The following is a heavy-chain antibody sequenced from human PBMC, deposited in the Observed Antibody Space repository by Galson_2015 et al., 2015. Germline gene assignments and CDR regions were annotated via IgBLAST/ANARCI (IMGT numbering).Heavy chain of an antibody. D-gene: IGHD4-17*01. Sequence: SLRLSCAASGFTFSSYGMHWVRQAPGKGLEWVAVIWYDGSNKYYADSVKGRFTISRDNSKNTLYLQMNSLRAEDTAVYYCARDHYGDYGSPDWFDPWGQGTLVTVSS. CDR1: GFTFSSYG. J-gene: IGHJ5*02. V-gene: IGHV3-33*01. CDR2: IWYDGSNK. CDR3: ARDHYGDYGSPDWFDP.